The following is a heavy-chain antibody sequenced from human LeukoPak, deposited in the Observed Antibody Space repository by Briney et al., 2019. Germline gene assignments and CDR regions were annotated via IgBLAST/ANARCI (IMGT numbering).Heavy chain of an antibody. D-gene: IGHD6-13*01. J-gene: IGHJ4*02. V-gene: IGHV3-21*01. CDR3: ARDKSSSWYGFFDY. Sequence: GGSLRLSCAASGFTFSSYSMNWVRQAPGKGLEWVSSISSSSSYIYYADSVKGRSTISRDNAKNSLYLQMNSLRAEDTAVYYCARDKSSSWYGFFDYWGQGTLVTVSS. CDR1: GFTFSSYS. CDR2: ISSSSSYI.